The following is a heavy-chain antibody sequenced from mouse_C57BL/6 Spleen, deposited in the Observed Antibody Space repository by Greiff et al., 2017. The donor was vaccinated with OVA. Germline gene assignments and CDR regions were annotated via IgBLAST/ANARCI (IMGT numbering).Heavy chain of an antibody. D-gene: IGHD2-4*01. CDR1: GFSLTSYG. CDR3: ARHGYYDYDGYYYAMDY. Sequence: QVQLKESGPGLVAPSQSLSITCTVSGFSLTSYGVHWVRQPPGKGLEWLVVIWSDGSTTYNSALKSRLSISKDNSKSQVFLKMNSLQTDDTAMYYCARHGYYDYDGYYYAMDYWGQGTSVTVSS. CDR2: IWSDGST. J-gene: IGHJ4*01. V-gene: IGHV2-6-1*01.